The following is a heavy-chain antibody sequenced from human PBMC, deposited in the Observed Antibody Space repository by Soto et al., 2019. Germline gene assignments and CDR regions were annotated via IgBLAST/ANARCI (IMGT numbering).Heavy chain of an antibody. V-gene: IGHV1-46*01. D-gene: IGHD3-10*01. Sequence: GASVKVSCKASGYTFTNYYMHWVRQAPGQGLEWMGIINSGGGSATYAQKFLGRVTLTRDTSTSTVYMDLSSLGSDDTAVYYCARAEVDYYGSGRPREWFDPWGQGAQVTV. CDR3: ARAEVDYYGSGRPREWFDP. CDR2: INSGGGSA. J-gene: IGHJ5*02. CDR1: GYTFTNYY.